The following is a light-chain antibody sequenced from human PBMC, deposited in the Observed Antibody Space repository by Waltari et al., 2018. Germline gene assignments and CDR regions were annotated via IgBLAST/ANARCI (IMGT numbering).Light chain of an antibody. Sequence: SYELTQPPSVSVSPGQTARITCSGDELPNQYAYWYQQKPGQAPVVIIYKDIERPSGLTERCSGSSSGTIVTLTISGVQAEDEAEYYCQSSDSSSTYVVFGGGTKLTVL. CDR1: ELPNQY. J-gene: IGLJ2*01. CDR3: QSSDSSSTYVV. CDR2: KDI. V-gene: IGLV3-25*03.